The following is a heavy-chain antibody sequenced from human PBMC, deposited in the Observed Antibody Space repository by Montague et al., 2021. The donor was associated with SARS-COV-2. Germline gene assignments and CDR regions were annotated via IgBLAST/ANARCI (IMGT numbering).Heavy chain of an antibody. CDR1: GFAVSSIY. J-gene: IGHJ4*02. CDR2: IFSGGST. V-gene: IGHV3-53*01. Sequence: SLRLSCAASGFAVSSIYMSWVRQAPGKGLEWVPAIFSGGSTYHADSVKGRFTISRDNSKNTLYLQMNSRRAEDTAVYYCARIHYRDVIWGQGTLVTFSS. D-gene: IGHD2-21*01. CDR3: ARIHYRDVI.